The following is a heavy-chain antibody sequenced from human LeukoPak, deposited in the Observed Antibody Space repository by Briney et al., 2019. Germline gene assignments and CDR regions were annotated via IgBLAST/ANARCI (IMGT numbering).Heavy chain of an antibody. J-gene: IGHJ4*02. Sequence: TGGSLRLSCAASGFTFSSYGIHWVRQAPGKGLEWVAVLSYDGNNKYYADSVKGRFTISRDTSKNTVYMQMNSLKAEDTAVYYCAKGISLDPFAYWGQGTLVTVSS. D-gene: IGHD3-16*02. CDR2: LSYDGNNK. V-gene: IGHV3-30*18. CDR3: AKGISLDPFAY. CDR1: GFTFSSYG.